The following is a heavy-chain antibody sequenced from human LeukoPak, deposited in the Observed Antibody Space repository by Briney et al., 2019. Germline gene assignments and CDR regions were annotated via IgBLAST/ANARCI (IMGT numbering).Heavy chain of an antibody. V-gene: IGHV3-11*01. J-gene: IGHJ2*01. D-gene: IGHD5-18*01. CDR1: GFRFSDYY. CDR3: ASGIQPRLSWFFDL. CDR2: ISSPGSTT. Sequence: GGSLRLSCAASGFRFSDYYMSWIRQVQGKGLEWISYISSPGSTTYYVDSVKGRFTISRDNAKNSLFLQMNSLRADDTAVYYCASGIQPRLSWFFDLWGRGTLVSVSS.